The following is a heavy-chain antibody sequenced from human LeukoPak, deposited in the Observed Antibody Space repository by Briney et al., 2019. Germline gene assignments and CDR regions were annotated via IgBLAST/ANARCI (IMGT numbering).Heavy chain of an antibody. CDR1: GGSISSSSYY. V-gene: IGHV4-39*01. D-gene: IGHD3-3*01. J-gene: IGHJ5*02. CDR3: ARRMIFGVVISSFDP. CDR2: IYYSGST. Sequence: SETLSLTCTASGGSISSSSYYWGWIRQPPGKGLEWIGSIYYSGSTYYNPSLKSRVTISVDTSKNQFSLKLSSVTAADTAVYYCARRMIFGVVISSFDPWGQGTLVTVSS.